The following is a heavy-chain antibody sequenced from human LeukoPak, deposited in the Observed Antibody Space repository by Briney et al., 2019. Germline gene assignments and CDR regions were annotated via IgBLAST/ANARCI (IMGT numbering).Heavy chain of an antibody. D-gene: IGHD3-10*01. V-gene: IGHV1-2*02. CDR2: FDPNSGGT. J-gene: IGHJ4*02. CDR3: ARGSAFSGEIRRANDY. CDR1: GYTFTGYY. Sequence: ASVKVSCKASGYTFTGYYMHWVRPAPGQGLEWMGWFDPNSGGTNYAQKFQGRVTMTRDTSISTAYMDMNRLTSDDTAVYYCARGSAFSGEIRRANDYWGQGALVTVSA.